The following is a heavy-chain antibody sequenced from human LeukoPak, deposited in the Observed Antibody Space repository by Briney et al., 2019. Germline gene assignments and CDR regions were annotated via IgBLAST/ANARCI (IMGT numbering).Heavy chain of an antibody. CDR3: ARGKRYSSGYFDY. V-gene: IGHV4-34*01. D-gene: IGHD5-18*01. CDR1: GGSFSGYY. J-gene: IGHJ4*02. CDR2: INHSGST. Sequence: PSETLSLTCAVYGGSFSGYYWSWIRQPPGKGLEWIGEINHSGSTNYNPSLKSRDTISVDTSKNQFSLKLSSVTAADTAVYYCARGKRYSSGYFDYWGQGTLVTVSS.